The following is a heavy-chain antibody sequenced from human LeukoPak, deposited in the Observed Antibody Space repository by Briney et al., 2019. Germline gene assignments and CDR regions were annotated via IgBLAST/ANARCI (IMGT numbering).Heavy chain of an antibody. CDR2: INPNSGGT. CDR3: ARDQQQLAAYFDY. D-gene: IGHD6-13*01. V-gene: IGHV1-2*02. J-gene: IGHJ4*02. CDR1: GYTFTGYY. Sequence: ASVTVSFKASGYTFTGYYMHWVRPAPGQGLEWMGWINPNSGGTNYAQKFQGRVTMTRDTSISTAYMELSRLRSDDTAVYYCARDQQQLAAYFDYWGQGTLVTVSS.